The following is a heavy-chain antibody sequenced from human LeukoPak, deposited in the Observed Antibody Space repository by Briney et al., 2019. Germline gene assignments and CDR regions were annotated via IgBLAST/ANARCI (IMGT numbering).Heavy chain of an antibody. Sequence: GGSLRLSCAASGFTFSNYEMNWVRQAPGKGLEWVSFISSSSITIYYADSVKGRFTISRDNAEKSLYLQMNSLRAEDTAVYYCARDRGGSYSAIDYWGQGTLVTVSS. J-gene: IGHJ4*02. CDR1: GFTFSNYE. V-gene: IGHV3-48*03. CDR3: ARDRGGSYSAIDY. D-gene: IGHD2-15*01. CDR2: ISSSSITI.